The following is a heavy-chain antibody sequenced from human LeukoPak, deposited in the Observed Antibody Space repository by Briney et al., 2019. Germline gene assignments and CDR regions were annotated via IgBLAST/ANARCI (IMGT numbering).Heavy chain of an antibody. CDR2: ISGSGDIT. CDR3: AKESELLCGGWFDP. Sequence: PGGSLRLSCAASGFTFSSYAMSWVRQAPGKGLEWVSVISGSGDITYSADSVKGRFTISRDNSKNTLDLQMSSLRAEDTAVYYCAKESELLCGGWFDPWGHGTLVTVSS. D-gene: IGHD2-21*01. J-gene: IGHJ5*02. CDR1: GFTFSSYA. V-gene: IGHV3-23*01.